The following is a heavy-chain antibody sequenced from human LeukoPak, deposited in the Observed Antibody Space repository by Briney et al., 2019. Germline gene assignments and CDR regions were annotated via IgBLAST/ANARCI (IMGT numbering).Heavy chain of an antibody. D-gene: IGHD2-15*01. Sequence: ASVKVSCKASGYTFTGYYTHWVRQAPGQGLEWMGWINPNSGGTNYAQKFQGRVTMTRDTSISTAYMELSRLRSDDTAVYYCARDNGDVVVADNRWFDPWGQGTLVTVSS. J-gene: IGHJ5*02. V-gene: IGHV1-2*02. CDR1: GYTFTGYY. CDR2: INPNSGGT. CDR3: ARDNGDVVVADNRWFDP.